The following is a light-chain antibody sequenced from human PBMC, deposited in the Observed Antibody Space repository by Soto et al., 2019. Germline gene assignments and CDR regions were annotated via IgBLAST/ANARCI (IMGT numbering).Light chain of an antibody. CDR2: GAS. CDR1: QSVSTN. CDR3: QQFHNWPPIT. J-gene: IGKJ5*01. V-gene: IGKV3-15*01. Sequence: EIVLTQSPGTLSLSPGEGATLSCRASQSVSTNLAWYQQKPGQAPRLLIYGASTRATGIPARFSGSGSGTEFTLTISSLQSEDFAVYYCQQFHNWPPITFGQGTRLEIK.